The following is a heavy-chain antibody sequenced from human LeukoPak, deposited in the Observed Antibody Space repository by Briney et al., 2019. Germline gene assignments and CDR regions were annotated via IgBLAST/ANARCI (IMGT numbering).Heavy chain of an antibody. J-gene: IGHJ4*02. CDR3: AKKNSGSDYFDF. CDR2: ISAGGGST. CDR1: GFTFSSYA. V-gene: IGHV3-23*01. D-gene: IGHD1-26*01. Sequence: GSLSLFCAASGFTFSSYAMSWVRQAPGEGLEGVSCISAGGGSTYYADFVNGRFTISRDNSKNTLYVQMNSLRAEDTAVDYCAKKNSGSDYFDFWGQGTLVTVSS.